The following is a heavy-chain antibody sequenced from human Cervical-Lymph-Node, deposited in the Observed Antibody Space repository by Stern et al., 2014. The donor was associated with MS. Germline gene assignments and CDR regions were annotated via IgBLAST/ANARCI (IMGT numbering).Heavy chain of an antibody. D-gene: IGHD6-6*01. J-gene: IGHJ4*02. CDR2: IFYTGST. CDR1: GDSISSGDYY. CDR3: ARGRSIFDS. Sequence: QVPLQESGPGLVKPSQTLSLTCTVSGDSISSGDYYWSWIRQTPGKGLEWIGFIFYTGSTYYNPSLKSRLSISVDTSKNTFSLKLNSVTAADTAVYYCARGRSIFDSWGQGTLVAVSS. V-gene: IGHV4-30-4*01.